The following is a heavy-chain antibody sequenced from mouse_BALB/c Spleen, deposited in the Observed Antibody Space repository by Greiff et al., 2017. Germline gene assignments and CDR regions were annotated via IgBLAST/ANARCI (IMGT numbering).Heavy chain of an antibody. J-gene: IGHJ1*01. V-gene: IGHV5-6-3*01. CDR2: INSNGGST. CDR1: GFTFSSYG. Sequence: EVHLVESGGGLVQPGGSLKLSCAASGFTFSSYGMSWVRQTPDKRLELVATINSNGGSTYYPDSVKGRFTISRDNAKNTLYLQMSSLKSEDTAMYYCARKEDYYGSSYWYFDVWGAGTTVTVSS. CDR3: ARKEDYYGSSYWYFDV. D-gene: IGHD1-1*01.